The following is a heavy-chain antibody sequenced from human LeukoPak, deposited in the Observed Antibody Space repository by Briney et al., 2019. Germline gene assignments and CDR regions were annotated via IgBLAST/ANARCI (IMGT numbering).Heavy chain of an antibody. Sequence: SETLSLTCTVSGGSISSGDYYWSWIRQPPGKGLEWIGYIYYSGSTYYNPSLKSRVTISVDTSKSQFSLKLSSVTAADTAVYYCARGDVVAPFDYWGQGTLVTVSS. CDR3: ARGDVVAPFDY. J-gene: IGHJ4*02. CDR1: GGSISSGDYY. V-gene: IGHV4-30-4*08. D-gene: IGHD2-21*01. CDR2: IYYSGST.